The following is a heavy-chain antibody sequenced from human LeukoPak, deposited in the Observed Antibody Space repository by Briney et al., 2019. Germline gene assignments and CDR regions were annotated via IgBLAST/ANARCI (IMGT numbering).Heavy chain of an antibody. CDR2: ISYDGSNK. V-gene: IGHV3-30-3*01. CDR1: GFTFSSYA. CDR3: ARNLYCSSTSCYIYYYYGMDD. J-gene: IGHJ6*02. Sequence: GRSLRLSCAASGFTFSSYAMHWVRQAPGKGLEWVAVISYDGSNKYYADSVKGRFTISRDNSKNTLYLQMNSLRAEDTAVYYCARNLYCSSTSCYIYYYYGMDDWGQGTTVTVSS. D-gene: IGHD2-2*01.